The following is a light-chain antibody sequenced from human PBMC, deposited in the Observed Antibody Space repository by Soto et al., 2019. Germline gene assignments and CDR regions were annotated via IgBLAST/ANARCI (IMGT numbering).Light chain of an antibody. J-gene: IGKJ4*01. Sequence: EIVLTQSPATLSLSPGDRATLSCRASQGISRFLAWCQQKPGQVPRLLIYDASSRAVGVPSRFSGSGSGTDFTLTISGLEPEDFAMYYCHQRAHWPLSFGGGTKIEIK. CDR3: HQRAHWPLS. CDR1: QGISRF. CDR2: DAS. V-gene: IGKV3-11*01.